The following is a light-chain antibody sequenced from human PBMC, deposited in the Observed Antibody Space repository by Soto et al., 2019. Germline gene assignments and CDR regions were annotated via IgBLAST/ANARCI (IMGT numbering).Light chain of an antibody. Sequence: QSVLTQPPSASGTPGQRVTISCSGSSSNIGSNYVYWYQQLPGTAPKLLIFSNNQRPSGVPDRFSGSKSGNTASLTVSGLQAEDEADYYCSSYAGSNKLRVFGGGTKLTVL. CDR3: SSYAGSNKLRV. J-gene: IGLJ2*01. CDR2: SNN. V-gene: IGLV1-47*02. CDR1: SSNIGSNY.